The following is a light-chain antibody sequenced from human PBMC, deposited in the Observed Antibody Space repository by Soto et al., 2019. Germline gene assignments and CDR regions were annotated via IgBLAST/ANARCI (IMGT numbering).Light chain of an antibody. J-gene: IGKJ1*01. CDR2: GAS. CDR1: QSVSSN. CDR3: QRYNNWPPWT. V-gene: IGKV3-15*01. Sequence: ETVMTQSPATLSVSPGERATLSCRASQSVSSNLAWYQQKPGQAPRLLIYGASTRATGIPARFSGSGSGTEFTLTISSLQSEDFAVYYCQRYNNWPPWTVGQGTKVDIK.